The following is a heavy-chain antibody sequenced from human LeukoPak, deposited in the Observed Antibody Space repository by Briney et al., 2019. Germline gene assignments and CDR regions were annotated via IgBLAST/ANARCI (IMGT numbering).Heavy chain of an antibody. CDR1: GFTFSSYA. CDR3: ASIVATPYGMDV. CDR2: ISYDGSNK. Sequence: GGSLRLSCAASGFTFSSYAMHWVRQAPGKGLEWVAVISYDGSNKYYADSVKGRFTISRDNAKNTLYLQMNSLRAEDTAVYYCASIVATPYGMDVWGQGTTVTVSS. V-gene: IGHV3-30-3*01. D-gene: IGHD5-12*01. J-gene: IGHJ6*02.